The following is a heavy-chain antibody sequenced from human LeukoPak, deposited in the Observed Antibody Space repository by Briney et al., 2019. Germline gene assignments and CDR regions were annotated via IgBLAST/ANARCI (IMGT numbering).Heavy chain of an antibody. CDR2: IYHSGST. D-gene: IGHD3-3*01. CDR1: GYSLRSAYY. Sequence: PSETLSLTCAVPGYSLRSAYYWGWIRQPPGKGLEWIRSIYHSGSTYYNPSLKSRVTISVDTSKNQFSLKLSSVTAADTAVYYCARQGTFGNYDFWSGYSIDPWGQGTLVTVSS. J-gene: IGHJ5*02. V-gene: IGHV4-38-2*01. CDR3: ARQGTFGNYDFWSGYSIDP.